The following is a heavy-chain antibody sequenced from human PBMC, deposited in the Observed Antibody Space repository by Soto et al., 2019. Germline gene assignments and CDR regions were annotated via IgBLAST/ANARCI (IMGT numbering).Heavy chain of an antibody. Sequence: QVQLQQWGAGLLKPSETLSLTCAVYGGSFSGYYWSWIRQPPGKGLEWIGEINHSGSTNYNPSLKSRVTISVDTSKHQFSLKLSSVTAADTAVYYCARSQRETAQCWFDPWGQGTLVTVSS. V-gene: IGHV4-34*01. CDR2: INHSGST. CDR3: ARSQRETAQCWFDP. J-gene: IGHJ5*02. CDR1: GGSFSGYY. D-gene: IGHD5-18*01.